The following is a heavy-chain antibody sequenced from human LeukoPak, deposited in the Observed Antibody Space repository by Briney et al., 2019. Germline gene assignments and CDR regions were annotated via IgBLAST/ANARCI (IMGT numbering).Heavy chain of an antibody. J-gene: IGHJ6*03. CDR3: ARDGVEYYDFWSGYYLFYYYMDV. V-gene: IGHV3-74*01. Sequence: PGGSLRLYSAASGFTFSSYWMHWLRQAPGKGLVWVPRLNSAGSSTTHADSVKGRFTISRDNAKNALYLQMNGLRVEDTAVYYCARDGVEYYDFWSGYYLFYYYMDVWGKGTTVTVSS. CDR1: GFTFSSYW. CDR2: LNSAGSST. D-gene: IGHD3-3*01.